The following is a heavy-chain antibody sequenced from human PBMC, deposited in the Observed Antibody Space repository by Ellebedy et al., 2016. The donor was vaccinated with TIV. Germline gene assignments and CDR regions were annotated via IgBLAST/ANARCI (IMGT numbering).Heavy chain of an antibody. CDR2: INGAGTTT. Sequence: PGGSLRLSCPVPGLTFSTYWMQWVGKAQGKGLVWVSGINGAGTTTTYADAVKGRFTISSDNAKNTLYLQMNSLRVDDTAVYFCPRRKREGNYFYSGFDHWGQGTLVTVSS. J-gene: IGHJ4*02. V-gene: IGHV3-74*03. D-gene: IGHD2/OR15-2a*01. CDR1: GLTFSTYW. CDR3: PRRKREGNYFYSGFDH.